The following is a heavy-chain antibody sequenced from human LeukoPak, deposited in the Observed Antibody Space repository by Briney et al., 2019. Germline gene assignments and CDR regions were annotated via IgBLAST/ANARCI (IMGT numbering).Heavy chain of an antibody. J-gene: IGHJ4*02. V-gene: IGHV3-48*03. CDR2: ISSSGSTI. CDR3: ARDYFLDTYGWFDF. Sequence: GGSLRLTCAASGFTFSSYEMNWVRQAPGKGLEWVSYISSSGSTIYYADSVKGRFTISRDNAKNSLYLQMNSLRAEDTAVYYCARDYFLDTYGWFDFWGQGTLVTVSS. D-gene: IGHD4-17*01. CDR1: GFTFSSYE.